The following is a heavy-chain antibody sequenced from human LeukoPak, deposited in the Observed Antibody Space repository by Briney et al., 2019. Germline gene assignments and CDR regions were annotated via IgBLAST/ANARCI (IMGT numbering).Heavy chain of an antibody. V-gene: IGHV3-13*01. CDR3: ASEKQWLVHQGDY. CDR1: GFTFSNYD. CDR2: IGTAGDI. Sequence: GGSLRLSCAASGFTFSNYDMHWVRQATGKGLEWVSGIGTAGDIYYAGSVKGRFTISRENAKNSLYLQMNSLRAEDTAVYYCASEKQWLVHQGDYWGQGTLVTVSS. D-gene: IGHD6-19*01. J-gene: IGHJ4*02.